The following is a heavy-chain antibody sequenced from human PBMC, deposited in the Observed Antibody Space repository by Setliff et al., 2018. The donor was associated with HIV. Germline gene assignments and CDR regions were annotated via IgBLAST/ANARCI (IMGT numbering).Heavy chain of an antibody. D-gene: IGHD3-3*01. V-gene: IGHV5-51*01. CDR3: TRAPSSFRSGFDAFDL. CDR2: IYPGDSDT. Sequence: PGESLKISCKGSGYSFSNYWVGWVRQTPGKGLEWMGIIYPGDSDTRYSPAFQGQVTISGDRSISTAYLHWSSLKASDTAMYYCTRAPSSFRSGFDAFDLWGQGTMVTV. CDR1: GYSFSNYW. J-gene: IGHJ3*01.